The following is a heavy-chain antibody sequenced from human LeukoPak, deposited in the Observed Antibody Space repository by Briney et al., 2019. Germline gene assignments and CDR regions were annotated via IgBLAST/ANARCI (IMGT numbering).Heavy chain of an antibody. Sequence: PGGSLRLSCAASGFTFSSYEMNWVRQAPGKGLEWVSYISSSGSTIYYADSVKGRFTISRDNAKNSLYLQMNSLRAEDTAVYYCARGDFGVVINHPYYFDYWGQGTLVTVSS. V-gene: IGHV3-48*03. CDR3: ARGDFGVVINHPYYFDY. CDR2: ISSSGSTI. D-gene: IGHD3-3*01. J-gene: IGHJ4*02. CDR1: GFTFSSYE.